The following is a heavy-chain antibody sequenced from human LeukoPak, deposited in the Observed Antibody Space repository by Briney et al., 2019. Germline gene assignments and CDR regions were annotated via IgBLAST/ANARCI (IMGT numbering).Heavy chain of an antibody. J-gene: IGHJ4*02. CDR3: ARYGGGSYHFDY. V-gene: IGHV4-31*03. D-gene: IGHD1-26*01. CDR1: GGSISSGGYY. Sequence: SQTLSLTCTVSGGSISSGGYYWSWIRQHPGKGLEWIGYIYYSGSTYYNPSLKSRVTISVDTSKNQFSLKLSSVTAADTAVYYCARYGGGSYHFDYWGQGTLVTVSS. CDR2: IYYSGST.